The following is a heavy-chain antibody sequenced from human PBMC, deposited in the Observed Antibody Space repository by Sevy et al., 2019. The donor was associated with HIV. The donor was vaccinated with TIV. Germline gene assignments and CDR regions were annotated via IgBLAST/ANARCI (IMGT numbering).Heavy chain of an antibody. V-gene: IGHV1-24*01. D-gene: IGHD3-22*01. Sequence: ASVKVSCKVSGYTLSALSMHWVRQAPGKGLEWMGTFDPEDGETTFAQKFQGRVTMTEDTSTDTAYMELSSLRSEDTAVYFCATTKDYYDSSGYPFDHWGQGALVTVSS. J-gene: IGHJ4*02. CDR2: FDPEDGET. CDR1: GYTLSALS. CDR3: ATTKDYYDSSGYPFDH.